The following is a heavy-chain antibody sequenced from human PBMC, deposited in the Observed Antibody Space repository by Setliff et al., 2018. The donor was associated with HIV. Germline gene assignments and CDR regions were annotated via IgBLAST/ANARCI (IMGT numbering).Heavy chain of an antibody. Sequence: HPGGSLRLSCAASGFTFSSYTMNWVRQAPGKGLEWVSYISSRGDTIYDADSVKGRFTISRDNAKSSLYLQMNSLRAEDTAIYYCARLWGLKEDTFDIWGQGTMVTVSS. D-gene: IGHD3-16*01. V-gene: IGHV3-48*03. CDR1: GFTFSSYT. CDR2: ISSRGDTI. CDR3: ARLWGLKEDTFDI. J-gene: IGHJ3*02.